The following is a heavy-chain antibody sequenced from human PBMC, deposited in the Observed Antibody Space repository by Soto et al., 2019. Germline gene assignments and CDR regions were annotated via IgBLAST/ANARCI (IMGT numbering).Heavy chain of an antibody. CDR2: ISGSGGTT. CDR3: AKGSYCTNGICYNY. D-gene: IGHD2-8*01. J-gene: IGHJ4*02. CDR1: GFTFSSYA. V-gene: IGHV3-23*01. Sequence: PGGSLRLSCEASGFTFSSYAMSWVRQAPGKGLEWVSAISGSGGTTYYADSVKGRLTISRDISKNTLYLQMNSLRAEDTAVYYCAKGSYCTNGICYNYWGQGTLVTVSS.